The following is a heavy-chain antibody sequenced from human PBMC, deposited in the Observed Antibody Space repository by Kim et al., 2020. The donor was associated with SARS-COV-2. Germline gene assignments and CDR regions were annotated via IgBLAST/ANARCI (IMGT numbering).Heavy chain of an antibody. Sequence: GGSLRLSCAASGFTFSSYWMSWVRQAPGKGLEWVANIKQDGSEKYYVDSVKGRFTICRCNAKNSLVLLFIRLRAEDTAVYYCARVGYSSSWYAYWGQGTLVTVSS. CDR3: ARVGYSSSWYAY. D-gene: IGHD6-13*01. CDR2: IKQDGSEK. CDR1: GFTFSSYW. J-gene: IGHJ4*02. V-gene: IGHV3-7*01.